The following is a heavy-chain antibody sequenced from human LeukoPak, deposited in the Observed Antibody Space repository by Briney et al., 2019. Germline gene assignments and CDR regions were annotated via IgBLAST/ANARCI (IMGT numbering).Heavy chain of an antibody. CDR2: ISSSSSYI. V-gene: IGHV3-21*01. D-gene: IGHD2-21*01. J-gene: IGHJ4*02. CDR1: GFTFSSYS. CDR3: ARDPEGPSVWWWQRTQIDY. Sequence: PGGSLRLSCAASGFTFSSYSMNWVRQAPGEGLEWVSSISSSSSYIYYADSVKGRFTISRDNAKNSLYLQMNSLRAEDTAVYYCARDPEGPSVWWWQRTQIDYWGQGTLVTVSS.